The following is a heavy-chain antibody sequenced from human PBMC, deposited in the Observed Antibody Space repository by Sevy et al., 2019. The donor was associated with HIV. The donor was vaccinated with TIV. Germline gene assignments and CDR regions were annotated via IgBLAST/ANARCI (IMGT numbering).Heavy chain of an antibody. CDR2: ISYDGSNK. Sequence: GGSLRLSCAASGFTFSSYAMHWVRQAPGKGLEWVAVISYDGSNKYYADSVKGRFTISRDNSKNTLYLQVNSLRAEDTAVYYCARGAHSSGWYDGPRDYFDYWGQGTPVTVSS. CDR1: GFTFSSYA. CDR3: ARGAHSSGWYDGPRDYFDY. D-gene: IGHD6-13*01. V-gene: IGHV3-30-3*01. J-gene: IGHJ4*02.